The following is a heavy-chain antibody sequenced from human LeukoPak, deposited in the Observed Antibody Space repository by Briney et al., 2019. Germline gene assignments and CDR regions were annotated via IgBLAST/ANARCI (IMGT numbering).Heavy chain of an antibody. V-gene: IGHV3-7*03. Sequence: GRSLRLSCAASGFTFSSYAMHWVRQAPGKGLEWVANIKEDGSEKYYVDSVKGRFIISRDNAKNSLYLQMNSLRAEDTAVYYCARGWGGLTLGGQGTLVTVSS. J-gene: IGHJ4*02. CDR2: IKEDGSEK. CDR1: GFTFSSYA. D-gene: IGHD7-27*01. CDR3: ARGWGGLTL.